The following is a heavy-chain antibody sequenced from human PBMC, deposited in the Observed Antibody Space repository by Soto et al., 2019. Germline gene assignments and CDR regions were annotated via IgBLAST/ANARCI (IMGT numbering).Heavy chain of an antibody. CDR2: MNPNSGNT. V-gene: IGHV1-8*01. Sequence: QVQLVQSGAEVKKPGASVKVSCKASGYTFTSYDINWVRQATGQGLEWMGWMNPNSGNTGYAQKFQGRVTMTRNTFIIIAYMELSSLRSEDTAVYYCARVHQAYYDTSVYPTYDYWGQGTLVTVSS. J-gene: IGHJ4*02. D-gene: IGHD3-22*01. CDR3: ARVHQAYYDTSVYPTYDY. CDR1: GYTFTSYD.